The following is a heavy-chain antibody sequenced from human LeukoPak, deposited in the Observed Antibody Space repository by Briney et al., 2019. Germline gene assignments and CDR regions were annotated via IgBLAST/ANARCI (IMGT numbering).Heavy chain of an antibody. Sequence: PSETLSLTCTVSGGSISSSSYYWGWIRQPPGKGLEWIGSIYYSGSTYYNPSLKSRVTISVDTSKNQLSLKLSSVTAADTAVYYCARGAYYYDSSGYDYWGQGTLVTVSS. D-gene: IGHD3-22*01. CDR2: IYYSGST. CDR3: ARGAYYYDSSGYDY. CDR1: GGSISSSSYY. V-gene: IGHV4-39*01. J-gene: IGHJ4*02.